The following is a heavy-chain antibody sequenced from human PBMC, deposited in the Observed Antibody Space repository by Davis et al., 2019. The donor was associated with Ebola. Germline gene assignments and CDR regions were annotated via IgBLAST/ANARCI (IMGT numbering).Heavy chain of an antibody. Sequence: MPSETLSLTCAVYGGSFSGYCWSWIRQPPGKGLEWIGEINHSGSTNYNPSLKSRVTISVDTSKNQFSLKLSSVTAADTAVYYCARPRKLSAMAFGAFDIWGQGTMVTVSS. CDR3: ARPRKLSAMAFGAFDI. V-gene: IGHV4-34*01. CDR1: GGSFSGYC. CDR2: INHSGST. D-gene: IGHD5-18*01. J-gene: IGHJ3*02.